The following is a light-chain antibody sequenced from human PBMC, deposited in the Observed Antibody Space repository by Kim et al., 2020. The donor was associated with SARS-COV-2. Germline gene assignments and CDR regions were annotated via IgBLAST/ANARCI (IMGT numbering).Light chain of an antibody. Sequence: DIQMTQSPSSLSASVGDRVTITCRASQAIANSLAWFQQKPGKAPDLLLYAASTLESGVPSRFSGSGSGTEYTLTISSLQPEDFATYYCQQYYNTPPLTFGGGTKVDIK. CDR2: AAS. J-gene: IGKJ4*01. CDR3: QQYYNTPPLT. CDR1: QAIANS. V-gene: IGKV1-NL1*01.